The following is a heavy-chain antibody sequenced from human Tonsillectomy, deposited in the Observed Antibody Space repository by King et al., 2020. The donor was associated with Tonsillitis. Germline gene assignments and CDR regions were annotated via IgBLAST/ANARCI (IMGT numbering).Heavy chain of an antibody. V-gene: IGHV4-59*01. J-gene: IGHJ4*02. CDR3: ARAGDYYDSSGYYGSYYFDY. CDR1: GGSISSYY. D-gene: IGHD3-22*01. CDR2: IYYSGST. Sequence: QLQESGPGLVKPSETLSLNCTVSGGSISSYYWSWIRQPPGKGLEWIGYIYYSGSTNYNPSLKSRVTISVDTSKNQFSLKLSSVTAADTAVYYCARAGDYYDSSGYYGSYYFDYWGQGTLVTVSS.